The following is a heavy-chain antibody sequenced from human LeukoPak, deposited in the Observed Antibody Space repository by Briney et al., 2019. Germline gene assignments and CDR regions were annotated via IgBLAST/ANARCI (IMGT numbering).Heavy chain of an antibody. J-gene: IGHJ4*02. CDR1: GFTFSSYS. Sequence: GGSLRLSCAASGFTFSSYSMNWVRQAPGKGLEWVANIKQDGSEKYYVDSVKGRFTISRDNAKNSLYLQMNSLRAEDTAVYYCARGNGAPTYYDFWSGYPPLDYWGQGTLVTVSS. V-gene: IGHV3-7*01. D-gene: IGHD3-3*01. CDR3: ARGNGAPTYYDFWSGYPPLDY. CDR2: IKQDGSEK.